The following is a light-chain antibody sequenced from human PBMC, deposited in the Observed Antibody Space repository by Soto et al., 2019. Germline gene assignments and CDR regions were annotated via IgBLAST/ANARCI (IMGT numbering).Light chain of an antibody. CDR2: EVS. CDR3: SSYAGSNLV. J-gene: IGLJ2*01. CDR1: SSDVGGYNY. V-gene: IGLV2-8*01. Sequence: QSVLTQPPSASGSPGQSVTISCTGTSSDVGGYNYVSWYQQHPGKAPKVMIYEVSKRPSGVPDRFSGSKSGKTASLTVSGLQAEDEADYYCSSYAGSNLVFGGGTKLPVL.